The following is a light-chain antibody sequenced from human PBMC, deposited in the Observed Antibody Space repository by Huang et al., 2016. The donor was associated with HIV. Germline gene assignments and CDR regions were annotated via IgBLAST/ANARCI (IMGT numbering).Light chain of an antibody. V-gene: IGKV1-39*01. CDR3: QQSQSAPWT. CDR2: AAS. J-gene: IGKJ1*01. CDR1: QTISTY. Sequence: DIQMTQSPFSLSASVGDRVTITCRASQTISTYLNWYQQKLGKAPKLLIYAASRLQSGVSSRFRGRGSGTDFNLTISSLEREDLATYYCQQSQSAPWTFGQGTKVEIK.